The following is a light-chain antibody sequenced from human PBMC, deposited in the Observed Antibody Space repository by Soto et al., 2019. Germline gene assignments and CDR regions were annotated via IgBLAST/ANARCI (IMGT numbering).Light chain of an antibody. CDR3: QQYNNYSPWT. CDR1: QSISSW. CDR2: DAS. Sequence: DIQMTQSPSTLSASVGDRVTITCRASQSISSWLAWYQQKPGKAPNLLIYDASSLESGVPSRFSGSGSGTAFTLTISSLQPDDFATYYCQQYNNYSPWTFGQGTKVEIK. V-gene: IGKV1-5*01. J-gene: IGKJ1*01.